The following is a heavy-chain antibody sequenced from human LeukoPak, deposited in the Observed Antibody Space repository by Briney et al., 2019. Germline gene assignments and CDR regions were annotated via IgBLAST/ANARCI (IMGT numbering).Heavy chain of an antibody. CDR1: GGSFSGYY. CDR2: INHSGSN. D-gene: IGHD3-10*01. J-gene: IGHJ6*04. Sequence: SETLSLTCAVYGGSFSGYYWRWIRQPPGKGLEWVGEINHSGSNNYNPSLKSRVTISVDTSKNQFSLKLSSVTAADTAVYYCARGYGSGSYSVYYYGMDVWGKGTTVTVSS. CDR3: ARGYGSGSYSVYYYGMDV. V-gene: IGHV4-34*01.